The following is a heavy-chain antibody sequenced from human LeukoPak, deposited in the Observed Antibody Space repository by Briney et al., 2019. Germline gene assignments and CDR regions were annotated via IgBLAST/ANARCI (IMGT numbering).Heavy chain of an antibody. Sequence: GGSLRLSCTASGFTFGDYAMSWVRQAPGKGLEWVGFIRSKAYGGTTEYAASVKGRFTISRDDSKSIAYLQMNSLKTEVTAVYYCTRELLWFGEFDYWGQGTLVTVSS. D-gene: IGHD3-10*01. CDR2: IRSKAYGGTT. J-gene: IGHJ4*02. V-gene: IGHV3-49*04. CDR1: GFTFGDYA. CDR3: TRELLWFGEFDY.